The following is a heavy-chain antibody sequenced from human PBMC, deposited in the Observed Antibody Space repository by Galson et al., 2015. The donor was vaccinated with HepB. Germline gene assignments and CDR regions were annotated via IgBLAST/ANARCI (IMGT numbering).Heavy chain of an antibody. CDR3: AKGYCSSSSCYLSP. J-gene: IGHJ5*02. V-gene: IGHV3-23*01. D-gene: IGHD2-2*01. CDR1: GFTFSSYA. Sequence: SLRLSCAASGFTFSSYAMNWVRQAPGKGLEWVSAISGSGGSTYYADSVKGRFTISRDNSKNTLYLQMNSLRAEDTAVYYCAKGYCSSSSCYLSPWGQGTLVTVSS. CDR2: ISGSGGST.